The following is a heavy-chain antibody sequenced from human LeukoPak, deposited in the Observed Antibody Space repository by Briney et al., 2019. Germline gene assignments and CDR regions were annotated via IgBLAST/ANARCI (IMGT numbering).Heavy chain of an antibody. D-gene: IGHD2-2*01. V-gene: IGHV3-53*01. J-gene: IGHJ5*02. CDR2: IYSGGST. Sequence: GGSLRLSCAASGFTVSSNYMSWVRQAPGKGLEWVSVIYSGGSTYYADSVKGRFTISRDNSKNTLYLQMNSLRAEDTAVYYCARPQDPSTVTFLQVETWGQGTLVTVSS. CDR3: ARPQDPSTVTFLQVET. CDR1: GFTVSSNY.